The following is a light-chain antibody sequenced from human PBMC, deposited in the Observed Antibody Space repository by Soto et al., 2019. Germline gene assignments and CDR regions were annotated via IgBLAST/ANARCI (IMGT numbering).Light chain of an antibody. Sequence: QSALTQPPSVSGSPGQSVTISCTGTSSDVGGYKFVSWYQQPPGKAPKLMIYDVSQRPSGVPDRFSGSKSGNTASLTISGLQAEDEADYYCCSYTGSSTPLVFGGGTKLTVL. CDR3: CSYTGSSTPLV. CDR2: DVS. CDR1: SSDVGGYKF. J-gene: IGLJ1*01. V-gene: IGLV2-11*01.